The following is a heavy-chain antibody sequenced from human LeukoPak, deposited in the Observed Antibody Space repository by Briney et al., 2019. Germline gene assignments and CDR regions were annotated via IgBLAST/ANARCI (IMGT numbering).Heavy chain of an antibody. D-gene: IGHD3-10*01. CDR1: GGSISSYY. CDR2: IYYSGST. J-gene: IGHJ5*02. CDR3: ARHIRKYYYGSGSYCWFDP. V-gene: IGHV4-59*08. Sequence: SETLSLTCTVSGGSISSYYWSWIRQPPGKGLEWIGYIYYSGSTNYNPSLKSRVTISVDTSKNQFSLKLSSVTAADTAVYYCARHIRKYYYGSGSYCWFDPWGQGTLVTVSS.